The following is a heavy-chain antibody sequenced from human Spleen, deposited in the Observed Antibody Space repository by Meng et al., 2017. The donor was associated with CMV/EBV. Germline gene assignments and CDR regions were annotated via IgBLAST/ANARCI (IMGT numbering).Heavy chain of an antibody. V-gene: IGHV3-53*01. CDR2: IYSDGAT. CDR1: GFSVRSNY. J-gene: IGHJ4*02. CDR3: ARDLKDATGEDYFVS. Sequence: GESLKISCAASGFSVRSNYLSWVRQAPGKGLEWVSVIYSDGATYYADSVRGRFTISRDSPRNTVFLQMNSLRVDDTAVYYCARDLKDATGEDYFVSWGQGTLVTVSS. D-gene: IGHD7-27*01.